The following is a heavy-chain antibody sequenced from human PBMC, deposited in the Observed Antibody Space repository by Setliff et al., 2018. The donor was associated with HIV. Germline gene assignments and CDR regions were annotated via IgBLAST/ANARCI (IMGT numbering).Heavy chain of an antibody. Sequence: NPSETLSLTCTVSGDSISTDYWTWIRQPPGKGLEWIGYIYNSASTSYNPSLKSRVTISVDTSKNQFSLKLSSVTAADTAVYYCARHSPSDYWGQGTLVTVCS. CDR2: IYNSAST. CDR3: ARHSPSDY. CDR1: GDSISTDY. V-gene: IGHV4-59*08. J-gene: IGHJ4*02.